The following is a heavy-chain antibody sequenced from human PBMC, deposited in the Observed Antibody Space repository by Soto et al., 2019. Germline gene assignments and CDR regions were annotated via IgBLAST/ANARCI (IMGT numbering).Heavy chain of an antibody. D-gene: IGHD3-16*01. CDR1: GFTFSSYA. CDR3: ASNPFMNNFWGVNVRPDAFDI. V-gene: IGHV3-23*01. J-gene: IGHJ3*02. CDR2: ISGSGGST. Sequence: EVQLLESGGGLVQPGGSLRLSCAASGFTFSSYAMSWVRQAPGKGLEWVSAISGSGGSTYYADSVKGRFTISRDNSKNHLYLQINSLGAEGTAVYYCASNPFMNNFWGVNVRPDAFDIWGQGEMVPVS.